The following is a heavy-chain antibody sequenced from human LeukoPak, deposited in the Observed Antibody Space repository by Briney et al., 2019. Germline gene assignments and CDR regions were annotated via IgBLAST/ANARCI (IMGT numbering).Heavy chain of an antibody. Sequence: PGRSLRLSCAASGFTLSSYTMHWVRQAPGKGLEWVAVISYDGSNKYYADSVKGRFTISRDNSKNTLYLQMNSLRAEDTAVYYCARGLLIVVVIRLDAFDIWGQGTMVTVSS. J-gene: IGHJ3*02. D-gene: IGHD3-22*01. CDR2: ISYDGSNK. CDR1: GFTLSSYT. CDR3: ARGLLIVVVIRLDAFDI. V-gene: IGHV3-30-3*01.